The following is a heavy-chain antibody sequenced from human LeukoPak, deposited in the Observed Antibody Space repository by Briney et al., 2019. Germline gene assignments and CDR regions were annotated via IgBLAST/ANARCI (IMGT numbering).Heavy chain of an antibody. D-gene: IGHD3-22*01. CDR2: ISYDGSNK. Sequence: GGSLRLSCAASGFTFSSYAMHWVRQAPGKGLEWVAVISYDGSNKYYADSVKGRFTISRDNSKNSLYLQMNSLRAEDTALYYCAKGLSYDSSGYYGYWGQGTLVTVSS. V-gene: IGHV3-30*04. CDR3: AKGLSYDSSGYYGY. J-gene: IGHJ4*02. CDR1: GFTFSSYA.